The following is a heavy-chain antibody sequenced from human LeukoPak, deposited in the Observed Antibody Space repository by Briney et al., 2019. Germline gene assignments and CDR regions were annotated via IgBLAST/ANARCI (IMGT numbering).Heavy chain of an antibody. CDR3: ARVEAAASYYYYYMDV. CDR1: GFTVSSNY. CDR2: IYSGGST. V-gene: IGHV3-66*02. D-gene: IGHD6-13*01. Sequence: AGGSLRLSCAASGFTVSSNYMSWVRQAPGKGLEWVSVIYSGGSTYYADSVKGRFTISRDNSKNTLYLQMNSLRAEDTAVYYCARVEAAASYYYYYMDVWGKGTTVTVSS. J-gene: IGHJ6*03.